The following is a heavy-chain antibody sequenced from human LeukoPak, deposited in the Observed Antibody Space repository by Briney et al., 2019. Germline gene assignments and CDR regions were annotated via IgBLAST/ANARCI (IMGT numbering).Heavy chain of an antibody. CDR1: GGTFSSYA. D-gene: IGHD3-22*01. CDR3: ASHYYDSSGYYWDAFDI. CDR2: IIPIVGAA. V-gene: IGHV1-69*05. Sequence: SVKLSCKASGGTFSSYAISWVRQAPGQGLEWMGGIIPIVGAANYAQKFQGRVTITTDESTSTAYMELSSLRSEDTAVYYCASHYYDSSGYYWDAFDIWGQGTMVTVSS. J-gene: IGHJ3*02.